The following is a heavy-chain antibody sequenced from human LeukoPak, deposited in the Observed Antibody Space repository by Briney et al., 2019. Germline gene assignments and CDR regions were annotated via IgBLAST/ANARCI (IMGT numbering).Heavy chain of an antibody. Sequence: SETLSLTCPVSGGSISSGGYSWSWIRQPPGKGLEWVGYIYHSGSTYYNPSLKSRVTISVDRSKNQFSLKLSSVTAADTAVYYCASGTECGGDCYSLWGQGTLVTVSS. CDR1: GGSISSGGYS. CDR2: IYHSGST. CDR3: ASGTECGGDCYSL. J-gene: IGHJ4*02. V-gene: IGHV4-30-2*01. D-gene: IGHD2-21*02.